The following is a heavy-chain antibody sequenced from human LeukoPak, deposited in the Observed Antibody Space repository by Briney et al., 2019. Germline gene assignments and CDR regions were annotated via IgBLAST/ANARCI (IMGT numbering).Heavy chain of an antibody. V-gene: IGHV3-53*01. CDR3: ARVGSYYDMDV. CDR2: IESGGST. CDR1: GFTFSSYS. J-gene: IGHJ6*02. D-gene: IGHD3-10*01. Sequence: GGSLRLSCAASGFTFSSYSMNWVRQAPGKGLVWVSVIESGGSTYYADSVKGRFTVSRDNFQNTLYLQMNSLRAEDTAVYYCARVGSYYDMDVWGQGTTVTVSS.